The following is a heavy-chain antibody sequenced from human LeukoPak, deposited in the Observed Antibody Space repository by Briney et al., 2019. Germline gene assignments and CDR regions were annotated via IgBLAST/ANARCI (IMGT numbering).Heavy chain of an antibody. CDR3: ARSVLDSSSAYYFDY. CDR1: GGSISSGGYS. J-gene: IGHJ4*02. D-gene: IGHD6-13*01. V-gene: IGHV4-30-4*08. Sequence: PSQTLSLTCAVSGGSISSGGYSWSWIRQPPGKGLEWIGYIYYSGSTYYNPSLKSRVTISVDTSKNQFSLKLSSVTAADTAVYYCARSVLDSSSAYYFDYWGQGTLVTVSS. CDR2: IYYSGST.